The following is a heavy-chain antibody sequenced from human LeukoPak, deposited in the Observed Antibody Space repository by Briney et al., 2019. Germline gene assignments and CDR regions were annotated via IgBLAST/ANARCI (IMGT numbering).Heavy chain of an antibody. J-gene: IGHJ4*02. D-gene: IGHD1-26*01. CDR1: GGSVSSGSYY. V-gene: IGHV4-61*01. Sequence: SETLSLTCTVSGGSVSSGSYYWSWIRQPPGKGLEWIGYIYYSGSTNHNPSLKSRVTISVDTSKNQFSLKLSSVTAADTAVYYCARVTVGASWFDYWGQGTLVTVSS. CDR2: IYYSGST. CDR3: ARVTVGASWFDY.